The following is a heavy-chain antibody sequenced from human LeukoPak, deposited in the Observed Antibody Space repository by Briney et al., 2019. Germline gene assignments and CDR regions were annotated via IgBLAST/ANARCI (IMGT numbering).Heavy chain of an antibody. Sequence: GRSLRLSCAASGFTFSSYAMHWVRQAPGKGLEWVAVISFVGSNKYYADSVKGGFTISRDNSKNTLYLQMNSLRAEDTAVYYCARGTDISLWFGESLDFDYWGQGTLVTVSS. J-gene: IGHJ4*02. CDR3: ARGTDISLWFGESLDFDY. V-gene: IGHV3-30-3*01. D-gene: IGHD3-10*01. CDR1: GFTFSSYA. CDR2: ISFVGSNK.